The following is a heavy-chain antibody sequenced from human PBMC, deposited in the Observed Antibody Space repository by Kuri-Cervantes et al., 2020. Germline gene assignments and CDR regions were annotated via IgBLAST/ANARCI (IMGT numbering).Heavy chain of an antibody. CDR3: ARDRGVRDTAMGTLYYYGMDV. D-gene: IGHD5-18*01. V-gene: IGHV4-4*07. Sequence: GSLRLSCTVSGGSISSYYWSWIRQPAGKGLEWIGRIYTSGSTNYNPSLKSRVTMSVDTSENQFSLKLSSVTAADTAVYYCARDRGVRDTAMGTLYYYGMDVWGQGTTVTVSS. J-gene: IGHJ6*02. CDR1: GGSISSYY. CDR2: IYTSGST.